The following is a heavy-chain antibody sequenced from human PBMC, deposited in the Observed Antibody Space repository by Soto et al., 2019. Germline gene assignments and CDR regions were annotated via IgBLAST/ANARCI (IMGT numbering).Heavy chain of an antibody. CDR1: GGSISSSSYY. Sequence: QRQLQESGPGLVKPSETLSLTCTVSGGSISSSSYYWGWIRQPPGKGLEWIGSIYYSGSTYYNPSLKSRVTISVDTSKNQFSLKLSSVTAADTAVYYCARNGVVAATRTDHWGQGTLVTVSS. CDR2: IYYSGST. V-gene: IGHV4-39*01. D-gene: IGHD2-15*01. CDR3: ARNGVVAATRTDH. J-gene: IGHJ4*02.